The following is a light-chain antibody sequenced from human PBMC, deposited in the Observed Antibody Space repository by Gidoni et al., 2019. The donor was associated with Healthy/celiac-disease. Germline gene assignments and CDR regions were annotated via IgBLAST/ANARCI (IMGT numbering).Light chain of an antibody. J-gene: IGKJ1*01. V-gene: IGKV1-39*01. CDR1: QSISSY. Sequence: DIQMTQSPSSLSASVGYRVTITCRASQSISSYLNWYQQKPGEAPKLLIYAASRLQSGVQSRFSGSGSGTDFTLTISSLQPEDFATYYCQQSYSTPQTFGQGTKVEIK. CDR3: QQSYSTPQT. CDR2: AAS.